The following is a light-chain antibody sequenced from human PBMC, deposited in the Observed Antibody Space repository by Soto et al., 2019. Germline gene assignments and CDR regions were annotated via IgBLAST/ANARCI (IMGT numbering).Light chain of an antibody. J-gene: IGKJ4*01. Sequence: AIRMTQSPSSLSASTGDRVTITCRASQGISSYLAWYQQKPGKAPKLLIYAASTLQSGVPSRFSGSGSGTDFTLTISCLQSEDFATYYCQQYYSYPLTFCGGTRWISN. CDR1: QGISSY. V-gene: IGKV1-8*01. CDR3: QQYYSYPLT. CDR2: AAS.